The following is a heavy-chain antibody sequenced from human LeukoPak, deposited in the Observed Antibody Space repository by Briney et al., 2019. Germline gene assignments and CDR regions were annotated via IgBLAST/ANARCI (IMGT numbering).Heavy chain of an antibody. CDR2: IKQDGSEK. V-gene: IGHV3-7*01. Sequence: GGSLRLSCTASGFTISTYWMSWVRQAPGKGLEWVANIKQDGSEKYYVDSVKGRFTISRDNAKNSLYLQMNSLRAEDTAVYYCAREYYDFWSGYYNYYYGMDVWGQGTTVTVSS. D-gene: IGHD3-3*01. CDR1: GFTISTYW. J-gene: IGHJ6*02. CDR3: AREYYDFWSGYYNYYYGMDV.